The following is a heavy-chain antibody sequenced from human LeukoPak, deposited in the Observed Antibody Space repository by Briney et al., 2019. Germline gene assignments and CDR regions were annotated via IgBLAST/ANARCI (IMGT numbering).Heavy chain of an antibody. Sequence: GESLKISCKGSGYSFTSYWIGWVRQMPGKGLEWMGIIYPGDSDTRYSPSFQGQVTISADKSISTAYLQWSSLKASDTAMYYCVRLSITMVRGPHRAGSGWFDPWGQGTLVTVSS. D-gene: IGHD3-10*01. V-gene: IGHV5-51*01. CDR3: VRLSITMVRGPHRAGSGWFDP. CDR2: IYPGDSDT. J-gene: IGHJ5*02. CDR1: GYSFTSYW.